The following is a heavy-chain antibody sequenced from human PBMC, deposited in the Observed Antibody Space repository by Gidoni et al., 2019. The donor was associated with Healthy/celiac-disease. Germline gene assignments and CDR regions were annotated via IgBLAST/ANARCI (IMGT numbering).Heavy chain of an antibody. CDR1: GGNFSSYA. J-gene: IGHJ5*02. CDR2: IIPIFGTA. V-gene: IGHV1-69*01. Sequence: QVQLGQSGAEVKKPGSSVKVSCKASGGNFSSYAIRWVRQAPGQGLEWMGGIIPIFGTANYAKKFQGRVTSTADESTSTAYMELSSLRSEDTAVYYCAGRWLHNPRYWFDPWGQGTLVTVSS. D-gene: IGHD5-12*01. CDR3: AGRWLHNPRYWFDP.